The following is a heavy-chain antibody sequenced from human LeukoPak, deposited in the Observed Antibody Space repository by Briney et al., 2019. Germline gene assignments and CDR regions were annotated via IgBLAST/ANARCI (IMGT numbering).Heavy chain of an antibody. D-gene: IGHD2-2*01. Sequence: SETLSLTCAVFGGSISSSYWLTWVRPPPGKGLELIGEIYHSGSTHYNPSLKTRVTLSIDKSKSQFSLELCSVTAADTAVYYCARGIRDLMPYYYYGMDVWGQGTTVTVPS. CDR1: GGSISSSYW. CDR2: IYHSGST. V-gene: IGHV4-4*02. CDR3: ARGIRDLMPYYYYGMDV. J-gene: IGHJ6*02.